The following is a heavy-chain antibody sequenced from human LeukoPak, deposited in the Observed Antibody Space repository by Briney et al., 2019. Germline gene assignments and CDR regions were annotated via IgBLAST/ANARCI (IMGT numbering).Heavy chain of an antibody. V-gene: IGHV3-11*04. J-gene: IGHJ2*01. D-gene: IGHD6-25*01. CDR1: GFTFSDYY. Sequence: TGGSLRLSCAASGFTFSDYYMSWIRQAPGKGLEWVSYISSSGSTIYYADSVKGRFTISRDNAKNSLYLQMNSLRAEDTAVYYCARDGLAAATLHWCFDLWGRGTLVTVSS. CDR3: ARDGLAAATLHWCFDL. CDR2: ISSSGSTI.